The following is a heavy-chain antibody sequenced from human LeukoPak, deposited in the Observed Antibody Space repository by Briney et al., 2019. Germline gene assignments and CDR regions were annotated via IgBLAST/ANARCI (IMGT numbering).Heavy chain of an antibody. V-gene: IGHV3-48*03. CDR2: ISRSGTTK. J-gene: IGHJ4*02. Sequence: GGSLRPSCAASGFTFNSYEMNWVRQAPGRGLEGVSYISRSGTTKYYEDSVKGRFTISRDNAKNSLYLQMSSLRAADTAVYYCARPTPLSYSRSLGVWGQGTPISVSS. D-gene: IGHD6-13*01. CDR3: ARPTPLSYSRSLGV. CDR1: GFTFNSYE.